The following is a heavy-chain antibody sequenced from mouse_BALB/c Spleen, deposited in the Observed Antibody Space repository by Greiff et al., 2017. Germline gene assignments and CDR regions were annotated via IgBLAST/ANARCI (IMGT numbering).Heavy chain of an antibody. D-gene: IGHD2-1*01. CDR2: ISSGSSTI. CDR3: ARWVTAGRVHAMDY. J-gene: IGHJ4*01. Sequence: EVKLMESGGGLVQPGGSRKLSCAASGFTFSSFGMHWVRQAPEKGLEWVAYISSGSSTIYYADTVKGRFTISRDNPKNTLFLQMTSLRSEDTAMYYCARWVTAGRVHAMDYWGQGTSVTVSS. V-gene: IGHV5-17*02. CDR1: GFTFSSFG.